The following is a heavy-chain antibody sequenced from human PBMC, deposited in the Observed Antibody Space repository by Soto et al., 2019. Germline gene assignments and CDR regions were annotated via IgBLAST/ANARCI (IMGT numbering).Heavy chain of an antibody. CDR3: TRIAATGPFDY. CDR1: GFTFSNAW. J-gene: IGHJ4*02. D-gene: IGHD6-13*01. V-gene: IGHV3-15*01. CDR2: IKSKTAGETT. Sequence: EVQLVESGGGLIKPGGSLRLSCAASGFTFSNAWMSWVRQAPGKGLEWVGRIKSKTAGETTDYAPPVKGRFIISRDDSKNTLYRQMNSLKTEDTAVYFCTRIAATGPFDYWGQGTLVTVSS.